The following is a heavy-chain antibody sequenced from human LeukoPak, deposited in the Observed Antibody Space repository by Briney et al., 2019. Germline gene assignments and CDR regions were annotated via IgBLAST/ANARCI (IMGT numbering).Heavy chain of an antibody. Sequence: ASVKVSCKASGYTFTGYYMHWVRQAPGQGLEWMGWINPNSGGTNYAQKFQGRVTITADESTSTAYMELSSLRSEDTAVYYCARVLAGTTRMGAFDIWGQGTMVTVSS. CDR1: GYTFTGYY. CDR2: INPNSGGT. V-gene: IGHV1-2*02. J-gene: IGHJ3*02. D-gene: IGHD1-7*01. CDR3: ARVLAGTTRMGAFDI.